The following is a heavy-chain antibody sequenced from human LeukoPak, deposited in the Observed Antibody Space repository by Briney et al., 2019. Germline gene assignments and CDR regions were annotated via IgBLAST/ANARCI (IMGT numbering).Heavy chain of an antibody. D-gene: IGHD2-2*01. Sequence: SETLSLTCTVSGGSISSYYWSWIRQPAGKGLEWIGRIYTSGSTNYNPSLKSRVTMSVDTSKNQFSLKLSSVTAADTAVYYCARLLANCSSTSCRDYWGQGTLVTVSS. CDR3: ARLLANCSSTSCRDY. V-gene: IGHV4-4*07. CDR1: GGSISSYY. J-gene: IGHJ4*02. CDR2: IYTSGST.